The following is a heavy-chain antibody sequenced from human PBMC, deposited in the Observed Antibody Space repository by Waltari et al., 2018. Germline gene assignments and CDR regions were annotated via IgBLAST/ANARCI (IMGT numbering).Heavy chain of an antibody. CDR1: VGSFSGYY. CDR2: ITHGGST. Sequence: QVQLQQWGAGLLKPSETLSLTCAVYVGSFSGYYWSGIRQPPGKGLEWTGDITHGGSTNYNPSRKSRVTVSLDTSKNQFSLKLSCVTSADTAVYDCARNSWGAMDVWGQGTTVTVSS. D-gene: IGHD6-13*01. CDR3: ARNSWGAMDV. V-gene: IGHV4-34*01. J-gene: IGHJ6*02.